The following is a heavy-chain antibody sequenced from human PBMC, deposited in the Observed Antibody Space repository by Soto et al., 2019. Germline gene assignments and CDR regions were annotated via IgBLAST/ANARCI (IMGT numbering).Heavy chain of an antibody. D-gene: IGHD2-15*01. J-gene: IGHJ4*02. V-gene: IGHV5-51*01. CDR3: ARHYYCSGGGCLIDY. CDR2: VYSGDSET. Sequence: GESLKISCKGSGYTFTNYWIGWVRQMPGKGLEWMGIVYSGDSETRYSPSFQGQVTFSADKSISTAYLQWSSLRASDTAMYYCARHYYCSGGGCLIDYWGQGTLVTVS. CDR1: GYTFTNYW.